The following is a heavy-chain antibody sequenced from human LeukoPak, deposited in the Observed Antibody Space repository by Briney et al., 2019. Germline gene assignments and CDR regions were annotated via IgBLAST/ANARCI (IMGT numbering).Heavy chain of an antibody. CDR2: IIPIFGTA. D-gene: IGHD3-22*01. Sequence: SVKVSCKASGYTFTSYGISWVRQAPGQGLEWMGGIIPIFGTANYARKFQGRVTITADESTSTAYMELSSLRSEGTAVYYCARAGLTLVIGAFDIWGQGTMVTVSS. J-gene: IGHJ3*02. CDR1: GYTFTSYG. CDR3: ARAGLTLVIGAFDI. V-gene: IGHV1-69*13.